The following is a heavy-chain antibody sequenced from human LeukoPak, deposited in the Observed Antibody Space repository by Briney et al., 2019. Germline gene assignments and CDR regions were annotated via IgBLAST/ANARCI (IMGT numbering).Heavy chain of an antibody. CDR1: GGSISSSSYY. V-gene: IGHV4-39*01. J-gene: IGHJ6*03. Sequence: SETLSLTCTVSGGSISSSSYYWGWIRQPPGKGLEWIGSIYYSGSTYYNPSLKSRVTISVDTSKNQFSLKLSSVTAADTAVYYCARQIVVVPAAMFYMDVWGKGTTVTVSS. CDR3: ARQIVVVPAAMFYMDV. D-gene: IGHD2-2*01. CDR2: IYYSGST.